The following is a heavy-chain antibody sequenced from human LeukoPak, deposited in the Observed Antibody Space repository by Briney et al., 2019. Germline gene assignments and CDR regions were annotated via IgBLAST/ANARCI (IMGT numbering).Heavy chain of an antibody. Sequence: ASVKVSCKVSGYTLTEFSMHWVRQAPGKGLEWMGGFDPEDGETIYAQKFQGRVTMTEDTSTDTAYMELSSLRSEDTAVYYCARDPPIVGAHDAFDIWGQGTMVTVSS. CDR3: ARDPPIVGAHDAFDI. D-gene: IGHD1-26*01. CDR1: GYTLTEFS. J-gene: IGHJ3*02. CDR2: FDPEDGET. V-gene: IGHV1-24*01.